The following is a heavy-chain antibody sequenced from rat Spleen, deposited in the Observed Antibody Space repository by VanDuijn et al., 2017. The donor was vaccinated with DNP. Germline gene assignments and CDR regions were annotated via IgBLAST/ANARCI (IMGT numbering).Heavy chain of an antibody. CDR3: ARPDTVDWYFDF. D-gene: IGHD1-1*01. J-gene: IGHJ1*01. V-gene: IGHV5-25*01. Sequence: EVQLVESGGGLVQPGRSLKLSCAASGFTFSNYDMAWVRQAPTKGLEWVASISPSGGSTYYRDSVKGRFTVSRDNAKSSLYLQMDSLRSEDTATYYCARPDTVDWYFDFWGPGTMVTVSS. CDR2: ISPSGGST. CDR1: GFTFSNYD.